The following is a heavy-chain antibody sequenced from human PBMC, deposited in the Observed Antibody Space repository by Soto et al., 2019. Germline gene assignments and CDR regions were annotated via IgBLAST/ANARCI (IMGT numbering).Heavy chain of an antibody. CDR1: GYTFTSYD. CDR2: MNPNSGNT. CDR3: ASTDQWLVREDWFDR. J-gene: IGHJ5*02. V-gene: IGHV1-8*02. D-gene: IGHD6-19*01. Sequence: QVQLVQSGAEVKKPGASVKVSCKASGYTFTSYDINWVRQATGQRLEWMGWMNPNSGNTGYAQKIQGRITMTRITSISTAYRELSSLRFEDTAVYYGASTDQWLVREDWFDRWCQGTLVTVSS.